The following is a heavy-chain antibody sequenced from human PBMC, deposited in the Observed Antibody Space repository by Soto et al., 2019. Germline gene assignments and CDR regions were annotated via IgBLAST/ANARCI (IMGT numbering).Heavy chain of an antibody. CDR2: INDDGIST. V-gene: IGHV3-74*01. J-gene: IGHJ4*01. D-gene: IGHD2-2*01. CDR3: TRGPRPPPTATGAF. CDR1: GFTFSMYW. Sequence: SGGSLRLSCAASGFTFSMYWMHWVRQVPGKGTEWVSRINDDGISTNYADSVKGRFTISRDNAKNTLYLQMNALRVEDTGVYYRTRGPRPPPTATGAFWGHGTLVRVS.